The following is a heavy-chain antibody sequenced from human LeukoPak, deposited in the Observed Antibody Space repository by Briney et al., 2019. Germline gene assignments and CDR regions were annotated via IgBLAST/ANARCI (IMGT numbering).Heavy chain of an antibody. Sequence: PSETLSLTCTVSGGSISSSSYYWGWIRQPPGKGLEWIGSIYYSGSTYYNPSLKSRVTISVDTSKNQFSLKLSSVTAADTAVYYCARLVFGIPHSSGWLYWGQGTLVTVSS. J-gene: IGHJ4*02. CDR2: IYYSGST. CDR3: ARLVFGIPHSSGWLY. V-gene: IGHV4-39*01. CDR1: GGSISSSSYY. D-gene: IGHD6-19*01.